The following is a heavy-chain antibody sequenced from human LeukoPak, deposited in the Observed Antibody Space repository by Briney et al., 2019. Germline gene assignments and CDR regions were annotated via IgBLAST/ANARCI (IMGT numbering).Heavy chain of an antibody. CDR2: VTWNSGGI. Sequence: GGSLRLSCAASGFNFDAYAMHWVRQAPGKGLEWVSGVTWNSGGIGYADSVKGRFAISRDNAKNSLYLQMNSLRAEDTALYYCAKDWGQLDAFDIWGQGTMVTVSS. CDR3: AKDWGQLDAFDI. V-gene: IGHV3-9*01. J-gene: IGHJ3*02. CDR1: GFNFDAYA. D-gene: IGHD2-2*01.